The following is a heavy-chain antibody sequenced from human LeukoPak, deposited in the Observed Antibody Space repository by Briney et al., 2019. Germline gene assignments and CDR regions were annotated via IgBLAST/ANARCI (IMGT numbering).Heavy chain of an antibody. CDR2: INHSGST. V-gene: IGHV4-34*01. J-gene: IGHJ4*02. Sequence: SETLSLTCAVYGGSFSGYYWSWIRQPPGKGLEWIGEINHSGSTNYNPSLKSRVTISVDASKNQFSLKLSSVTAADTAVYYCARGPRKMVRGRFDYWGQGTLVTVSS. CDR1: GGSFSGYY. D-gene: IGHD3-10*01. CDR3: ARGPRKMVRGRFDY.